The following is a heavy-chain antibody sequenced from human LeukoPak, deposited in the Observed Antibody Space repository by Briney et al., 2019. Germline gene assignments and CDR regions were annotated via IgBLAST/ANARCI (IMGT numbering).Heavy chain of an antibody. D-gene: IGHD6-13*01. CDR1: GYSISSGYY. CDR3: ARGYSSSWYGY. Sequence: SEALSLTCTVSGYSISSGYYWGWIRQPPGKGLEWIGSIYHSGSTYYNPSLKSRVTISVDTSKNQFSLKLSSVTAADTAVYYCARGYSSSWYGYWGQGTLVTVSS. V-gene: IGHV4-38-2*02. J-gene: IGHJ4*02. CDR2: IYHSGST.